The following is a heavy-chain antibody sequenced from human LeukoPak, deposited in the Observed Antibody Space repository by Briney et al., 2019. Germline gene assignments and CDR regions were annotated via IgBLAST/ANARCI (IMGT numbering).Heavy chain of an antibody. CDR1: GYTFSSYG. V-gene: IGHV1-18*01. J-gene: IGHJ4*02. Sequence: AAVKVSCKGSGYTFSSYGISCVRQAPVQGLEWMGWISTYNGNTNYAQKLQGRVTMTTDTSTSTAYMELRSLRSDDTAVYYCARVDEDGFDYWGQGTLVTVSS. CDR3: ARVDEDGFDY. CDR2: ISTYNGNT.